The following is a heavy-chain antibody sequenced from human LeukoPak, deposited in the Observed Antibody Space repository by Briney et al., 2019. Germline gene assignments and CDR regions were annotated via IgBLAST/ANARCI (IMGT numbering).Heavy chain of an antibody. CDR3: TREYYDILTGPADYYYMDV. Sequence: GGSLRLSCTASGFTFGDYAMSWFRQAPGKGLEWVGFIRSKAYGGTTEYAASVKGRFTISRDDSKSIAHLQMNSLKTEDTAVYYCTREYYDILTGPADYYYMDVWGKGTTVTVSS. V-gene: IGHV3-49*03. J-gene: IGHJ6*03. CDR2: IRSKAYGGTT. D-gene: IGHD3-9*01. CDR1: GFTFGDYA.